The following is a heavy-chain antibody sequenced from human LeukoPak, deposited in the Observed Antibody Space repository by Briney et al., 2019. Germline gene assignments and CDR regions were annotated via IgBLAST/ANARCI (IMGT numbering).Heavy chain of an antibody. Sequence: SQTLSLTCTVSGGSISSGDYYWSWIRHPPGKGLEWIGYIYYSGSTYYNPSLKSRVTISVDTSKNQFSLKLSSVTAADTAVYYCARESLGYCSGGSCYDLGMNWFDPWGQGTLVTVSS. V-gene: IGHV4-30-4*01. D-gene: IGHD2-15*01. CDR3: ARESLGYCSGGSCYDLGMNWFDP. CDR1: GGSISSGDYY. CDR2: IYYSGST. J-gene: IGHJ5*02.